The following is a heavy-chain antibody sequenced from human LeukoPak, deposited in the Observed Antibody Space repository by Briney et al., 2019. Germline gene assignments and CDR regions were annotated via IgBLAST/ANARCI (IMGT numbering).Heavy chain of an antibody. J-gene: IGHJ4*02. Sequence: SVKVSCKASGFTFTSSAMQWVRQARGQRLEWIGWIVVGSGNTNYAQKFQERVTITRDMSTSTAYMELSSLRSEDTAVYYCAATMYYDFWSGYYTPPDYWGQGTLVTGSS. CDR3: AATMYYDFWSGYYTPPDY. CDR1: GFTFTSSA. D-gene: IGHD3-3*01. V-gene: IGHV1-58*02. CDR2: IVVGSGNT.